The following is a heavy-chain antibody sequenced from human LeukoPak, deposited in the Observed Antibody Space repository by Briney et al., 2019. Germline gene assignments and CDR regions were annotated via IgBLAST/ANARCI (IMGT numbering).Heavy chain of an antibody. J-gene: IGHJ4*02. V-gene: IGHV6-1*01. CDR2: TYYRSKWYN. Sequence: SQTLSLTCAISGDSVSSNSAAWNWVRQSPSRGLEWLGRTYYRSKWYNDYAVSQQSRITVNPDTSKNQFSLQLNSVTPEDTAVYYCAREGGDGYNYVYWGQGTLVTVSS. CDR3: AREGGDGYNYVY. CDR1: GDSVSSNSAA. D-gene: IGHD5-24*01.